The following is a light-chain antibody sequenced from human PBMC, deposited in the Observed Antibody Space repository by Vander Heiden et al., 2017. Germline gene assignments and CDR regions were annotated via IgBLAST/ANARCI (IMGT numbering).Light chain of an antibody. V-gene: IGKV1-39*01. CDR3: QQSNSNPMT. CDR2: AAS. CDR1: QGISSY. J-gene: IGKJ2*01. Sequence: DIQMPQSPSSLSASVGDRVTITCRASQGISSYLDWYQQKPGKAPKLLIYAASSLQSGVPSRFSGSGSGTDFTLTISSLQPEDFATYYCQQSNSNPMTFGQGTQLEIK.